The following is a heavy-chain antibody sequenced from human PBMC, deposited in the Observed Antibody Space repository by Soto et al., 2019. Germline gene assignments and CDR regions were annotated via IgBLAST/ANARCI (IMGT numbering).Heavy chain of an antibody. CDR3: ARSDCSSTSCPFDP. D-gene: IGHD2-2*01. V-gene: IGHV4-31*03. Sequence: TLSLTCTVSGGSISSGGYYWSWIRQHPGKGLEWIGYIYYSGSTYYNPSLKSRVTISVDTSKNQFSLKLSSVTAADTAVYYCARSDCSSTSCPFDPWGQGTLVTVS. CDR1: GGSISSGGYY. J-gene: IGHJ5*02. CDR2: IYYSGST.